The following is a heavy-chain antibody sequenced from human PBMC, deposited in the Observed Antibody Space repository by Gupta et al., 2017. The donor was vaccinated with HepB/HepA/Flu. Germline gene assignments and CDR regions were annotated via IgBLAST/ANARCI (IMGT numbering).Heavy chain of an antibody. V-gene: IGHV3-23*01. J-gene: IGHJ4*02. CDR2: ISGSGGST. D-gene: IGHD3-22*01. CDR1: GFTFSSYA. CDR3: AKDVLRPGGDSSGYFDY. Sequence: EVQLLESGGGLVQPGGSLSRSCAAYGFTFSSYAMSCVRQAPGKGLEWVSAISGSGGSTYYADSVKGLFTISRDNSKNTLYLQMNSLRAEDTAVYYCAKDVLRPGGDSSGYFDYWGQGTLVTVSS.